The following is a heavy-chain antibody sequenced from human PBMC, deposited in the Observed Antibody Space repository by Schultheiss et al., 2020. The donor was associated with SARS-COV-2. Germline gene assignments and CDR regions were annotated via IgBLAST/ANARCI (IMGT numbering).Heavy chain of an antibody. CDR2: IIPIFGTA. Sequence: SVKVSCKASGGTFSSYAISWVRQAPGQGLELMGGIIPIFGTANYAQKFQGRVTITADESTSTAYMELSSLRSEDTAVYYCARMEFGPDYYYYGMDVWGQGTTVTVSS. CDR3: ARMEFGPDYYYYGMDV. J-gene: IGHJ6*02. CDR1: GGTFSSYA. V-gene: IGHV1-69*13. D-gene: IGHD3-10*01.